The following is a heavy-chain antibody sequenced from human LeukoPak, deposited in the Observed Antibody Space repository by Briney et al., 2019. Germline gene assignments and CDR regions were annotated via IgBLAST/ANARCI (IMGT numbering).Heavy chain of an antibody. V-gene: IGHV4-31*03. CDR1: GGSISSGGYY. CDR2: IYYSGST. Sequence: PSETLSLTCTVSGGSISSGGYYWSWIRQHPGKGLEWIGYIYYSGSTYYNPPLKSRVTISVDTSKNQFSLKLSSVAAADTAVYYCARGPSSFGGVIVAPYYYGMDVWAKGPRSPSP. CDR3: ARGPSSFGGVIVAPYYYGMDV. J-gene: IGHJ6*02. D-gene: IGHD3-16*02.